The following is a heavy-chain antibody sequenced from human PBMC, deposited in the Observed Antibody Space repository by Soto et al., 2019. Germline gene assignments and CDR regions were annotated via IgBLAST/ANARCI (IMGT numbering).Heavy chain of an antibody. V-gene: IGHV1-8*01. CDR1: GYTFTSYD. Sequence: QVQLVQSGAEVKKPGASVKVSCKASGYTFTSYDINWVRLATGQGLEWMGWMNPNSGNTAYAQKFQGRVTMTRSTSIRTAYMELSSLRAEDTSVYYCARLKQDYAVAWGQGTLVTVSS. CDR2: MNPNSGNT. J-gene: IGHJ5*02. D-gene: IGHD3-16*01. CDR3: ARLKQDYAVA.